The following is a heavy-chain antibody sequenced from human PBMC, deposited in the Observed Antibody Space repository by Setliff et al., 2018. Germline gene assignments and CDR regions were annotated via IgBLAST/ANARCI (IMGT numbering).Heavy chain of an antibody. Sequence: GGSLRLSCAASGFTLSSYWMHWVRQAPGKGLVWVSGINSDGSSTKYASVKGRFTISRDESTKSQYLQMNSLKTEDTAVYYCALYNYGLPYWGQGTLVTVSS. V-gene: IGHV3-74*03. D-gene: IGHD5-18*01. CDR2: INSDGSST. J-gene: IGHJ4*02. CDR1: GFTLSSYW. CDR3: ALYNYGLPY.